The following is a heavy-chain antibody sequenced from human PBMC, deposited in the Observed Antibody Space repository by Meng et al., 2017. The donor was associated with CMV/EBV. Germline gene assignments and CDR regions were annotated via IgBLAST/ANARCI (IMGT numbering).Heavy chain of an antibody. CDR1: GFTFSSFE. D-gene: IGHD6-6*01. J-gene: IGHJ6*02. V-gene: IGHV3-48*03. CDR3: ARNLGARTPRDAMDV. Sequence: GESLKISCAASGFTFSSFEMNWVRQAPGKGLEWTSYISAGGDTIYYADSVEGRFTISRDNAKKSLYLQMNSLRAEDTAIYYCARNLGARTPRDAMDVWGQGTTVTVSS. CDR2: ISAGGDTI.